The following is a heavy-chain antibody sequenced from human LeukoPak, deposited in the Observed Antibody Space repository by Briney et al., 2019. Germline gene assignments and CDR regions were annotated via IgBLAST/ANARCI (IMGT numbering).Heavy chain of an antibody. CDR2: IIPIFGTA. J-gene: IGHJ6*03. CDR1: GGTFSSYA. CDR3: AALRGIAAAGPHYYYMDV. Sequence: SVKVSCKASGGTFSSYAISWVRQAPGQGLEWMGGIIPIFGTANYAQKFQGRVTITTDESTSTACMELSSLRSEDTAVYYCAALRGIAAAGPHYYYMDVWGKGTTVTVSS. V-gene: IGHV1-69*05. D-gene: IGHD6-13*01.